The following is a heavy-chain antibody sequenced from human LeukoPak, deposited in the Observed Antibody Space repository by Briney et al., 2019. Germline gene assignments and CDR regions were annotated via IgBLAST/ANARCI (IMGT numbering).Heavy chain of an antibody. CDR2: IIPMFGTT. CDR1: GYTFTSYG. CDR3: ARDSYRTRNYNWFDP. J-gene: IGHJ5*02. V-gene: IGHV1-69*06. Sequence: ASVKVSCKASGYTFTSYGISWVRQAPGQGLEWMGVIIPMFGTTTYAQRFQGRVTITADKSTSTAYMELSSLRSEDTAVYYCARDSYRTRNYNWFDPWGQGTLVTVSS. D-gene: IGHD1-7*01.